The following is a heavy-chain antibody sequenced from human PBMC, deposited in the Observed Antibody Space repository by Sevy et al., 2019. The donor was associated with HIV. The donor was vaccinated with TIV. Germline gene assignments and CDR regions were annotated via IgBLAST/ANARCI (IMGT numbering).Heavy chain of an antibody. CDR1: GFTFSSYS. Sequence: GGSLRLSCAASGFTFSSYSMNWVRQAPGKGLEWVSYISSSSSTIYYADSVKGRFTISRDNAKNSLYLQMNSLGDEDTALYYCARGYSHSDYWGQGTLVTVSS. V-gene: IGHV3-48*02. J-gene: IGHJ4*02. D-gene: IGHD5-18*01. CDR2: ISSSSSTI. CDR3: ARGYSHSDY.